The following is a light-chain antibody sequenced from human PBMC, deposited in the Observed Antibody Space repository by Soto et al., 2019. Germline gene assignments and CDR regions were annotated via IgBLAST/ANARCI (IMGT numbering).Light chain of an antibody. Sequence: QLVLTQSPSASVSLGASVKLTCTLSSGHNSYAIAWHQQQPEKGPRYLMKVNSDGSHNRGDGIPDRFSGSSSGAERYLTISSLQSEDEADYYCQTWGTAIVVFGGGA. CDR1: SGHNSYA. CDR2: VNSDGSH. CDR3: QTWGTAIVV. V-gene: IGLV4-69*01. J-gene: IGLJ2*01.